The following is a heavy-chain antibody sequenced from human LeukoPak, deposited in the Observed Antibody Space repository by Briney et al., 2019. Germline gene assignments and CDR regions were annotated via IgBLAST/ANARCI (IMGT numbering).Heavy chain of an antibody. CDR3: ARLYPVDTAMVTPDYFDY. Sequence: GASVKVSCKASGYTFTSYDMNWVRQAPGQGLEWMGWINTNTGNPTYAQGFTGRFVFSLDTSVSTAYLQISSLKAEDTAVYYCARLYPVDTAMVTPDYFDYWGQGTLVTVSS. CDR1: GYTFTSYD. V-gene: IGHV7-4-1*02. D-gene: IGHD5-18*01. CDR2: INTNTGNP. J-gene: IGHJ4*02.